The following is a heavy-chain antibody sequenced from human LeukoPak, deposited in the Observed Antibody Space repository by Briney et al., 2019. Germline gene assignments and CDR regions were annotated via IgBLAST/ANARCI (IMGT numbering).Heavy chain of an antibody. CDR3: ASAVMGDHDAFDI. D-gene: IGHD3-16*01. Sequence: PGGSLRLSCAASGFTFSDYYMSWIRQAPGKGLEWVSYISSSGSTIYYADSVEGRFTISRDNAKNSLYLQMNSLRAEDTAVYYCASAVMGDHDAFDIWGQGTMVTVSS. CDR2: ISSSGSTI. CDR1: GFTFSDYY. V-gene: IGHV3-11*04. J-gene: IGHJ3*02.